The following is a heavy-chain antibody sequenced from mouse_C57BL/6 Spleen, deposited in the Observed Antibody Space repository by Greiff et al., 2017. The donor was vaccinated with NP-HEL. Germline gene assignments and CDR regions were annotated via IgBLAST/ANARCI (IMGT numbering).Heavy chain of an antibody. J-gene: IGHJ4*01. V-gene: IGHV1-52*01. D-gene: IGHD2-1*01. Sequence: QVQLQQPGAELVRPGSSVKLSCKASGYTFTSYWMHWVKQRPIQGLEWIGNIDPYDSETRYNQKFKGKATLTVDKSSSTAYMQLSSLTSEDSAVYYCARGYDGNRYALDDWGKGTSVTVSS. CDR2: IDPYDSET. CDR1: GYTFTSYW. CDR3: ARGYDGNRYALDD.